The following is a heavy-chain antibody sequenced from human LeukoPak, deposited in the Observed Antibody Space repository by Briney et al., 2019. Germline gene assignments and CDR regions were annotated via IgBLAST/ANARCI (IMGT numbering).Heavy chain of an antibody. Sequence: SETLSLTCAVSGYSISSGYYWGWIRQPPGKGLEWIGSIYHSGSTYYNPSLKSRVTISVDTSKNQFSLKLSSVTAADTAVYYGARESSSWYYFDYWGQGTLVTVSS. CDR1: GYSISSGYY. CDR2: IYHSGST. D-gene: IGHD6-13*01. V-gene: IGHV4-38-2*02. J-gene: IGHJ4*02. CDR3: ARESSSWYYFDY.